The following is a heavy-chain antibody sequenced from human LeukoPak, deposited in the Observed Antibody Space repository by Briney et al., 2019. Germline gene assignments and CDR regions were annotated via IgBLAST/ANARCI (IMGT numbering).Heavy chain of an antibody. D-gene: IGHD4-17*01. CDR2: IKPDGSGK. CDR1: GFAFSSYW. Sequence: GGSLRLSCAASGFAFSSYWMTWVRQAPGKGLEWVANIKPDGSGKTYVDSVKGRFTISRDNAKNSLYLQMNSLRAEDTAVYYCARDRDYGDYRDAFDIWGQGTMVTVSS. J-gene: IGHJ3*02. V-gene: IGHV3-7*01. CDR3: ARDRDYGDYRDAFDI.